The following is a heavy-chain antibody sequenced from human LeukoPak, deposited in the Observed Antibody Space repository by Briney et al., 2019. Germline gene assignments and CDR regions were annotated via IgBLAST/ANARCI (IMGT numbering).Heavy chain of an antibody. CDR1: GGSISSYY. CDR2: IYHSGST. J-gene: IGHJ4*02. D-gene: IGHD3-22*01. V-gene: IGHV4-59*08. CDR3: TRLLHDSRGYYYFDY. Sequence: PSETLSLTCTVSGGSISSYYWSWIRQPPGKRLEWIGYIYHSGSTNYNSSLKSRVTMSVDTSKNQVSLKLSSVTAADTAVYFCTRLLHDSRGYYYFDYWGQGTLATVSS.